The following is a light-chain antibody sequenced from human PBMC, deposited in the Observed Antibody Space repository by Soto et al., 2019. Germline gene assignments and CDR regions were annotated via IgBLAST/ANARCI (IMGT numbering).Light chain of an antibody. CDR1: QSVSSSS. J-gene: IGKJ4*01. Sequence: EIVLTQSPGTLSLSPGERATLSCRASQSVSSSSLAWYQQRPAQAPRLLIFGASSRATGIPDRFSGSGSGTGFNLSISRLEAEDFAVYYCQQYGTSPLTFGGGTKVQIK. CDR3: QQYGTSPLT. V-gene: IGKV3-20*01. CDR2: GAS.